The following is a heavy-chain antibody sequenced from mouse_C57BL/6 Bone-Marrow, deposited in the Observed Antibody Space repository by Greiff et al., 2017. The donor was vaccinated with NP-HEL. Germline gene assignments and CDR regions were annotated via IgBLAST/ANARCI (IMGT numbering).Heavy chain of an antibody. J-gene: IGHJ2*01. D-gene: IGHD2-5*01. CDR3: ARWGSNYHY. Sequence: EVQLQQSGPGLVKPSQSLSLTCSVTGYSITSGYYWNWIRQFPGNKLEWMGYISYDGSNNYNPSLKNRISITRDTSKNQFFLKLNSVTTEDTATYYCARWGSNYHYWGQGTTLTVSS. CDR1: GYSITSGYY. CDR2: ISYDGSN. V-gene: IGHV3-6*01.